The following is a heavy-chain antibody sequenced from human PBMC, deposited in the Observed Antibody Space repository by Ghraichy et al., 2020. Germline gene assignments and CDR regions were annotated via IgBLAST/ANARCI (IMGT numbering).Heavy chain of an antibody. V-gene: IGHV2-26*01. CDR1: GFSLSNARMG. Sequence: SGPTLVKPTETLTLTCTVSGFSLSNARMGVSWIRQPPGKALEWLAHIFSNDEKSYSTSLKSRLTISKDTSTIQVVLTMTNMDPVDTATYYCARVIIVGVPAASGYYYYGMDVWGQGTTVTVS. CDR2: IFSNDEK. D-gene: IGHD2-2*01. J-gene: IGHJ6*02. CDR3: ARVIIVGVPAASGYYYYGMDV.